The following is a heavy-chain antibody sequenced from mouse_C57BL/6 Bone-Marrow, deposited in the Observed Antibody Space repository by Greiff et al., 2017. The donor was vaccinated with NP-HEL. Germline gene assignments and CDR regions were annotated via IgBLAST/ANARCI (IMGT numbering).Heavy chain of an antibody. CDR1: GFTFSDFY. CDR3: ARDAYDRYYAMDY. V-gene: IGHV7-1*01. Sequence: EVKLVESGGGLVQSGRSLRLSCATSGFTFSDFYMEWVRQAPGKGLEWIAASRNKANDYTTEYSASVKGRFIVSRDTSQSILYLQMNALRAEDTAIYYCARDAYDRYYAMDYWGQGTSVTVSS. D-gene: IGHD2-3*01. CDR2: SRNKANDYTT. J-gene: IGHJ4*01.